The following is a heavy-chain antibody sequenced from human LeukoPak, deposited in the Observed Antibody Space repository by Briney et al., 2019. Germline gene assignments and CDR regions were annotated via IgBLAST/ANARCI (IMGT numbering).Heavy chain of an antibody. D-gene: IGHD6-13*01. J-gene: IGHJ4*02. Sequence: ASVKVSCKTSGYTFTMYAINWVRQAPGQGLEWMGWISTNTGNPTYAQGFTGRFVFSLDTSVSTAYLQISSLKAEDTAVYYCASPSIAAAGKIPAGYFDYWGQGTLVTVSS. CDR2: ISTNTGNP. V-gene: IGHV7-4-1*02. CDR1: GYTFTMYA. CDR3: ASPSIAAAGKIPAGYFDY.